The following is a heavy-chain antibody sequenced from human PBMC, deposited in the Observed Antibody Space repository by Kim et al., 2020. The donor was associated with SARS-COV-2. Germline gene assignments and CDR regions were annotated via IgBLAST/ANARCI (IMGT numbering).Heavy chain of an antibody. CDR3: ARGHVLGATAFDY. Sequence: GGSLRLSCAASRSIFSSYWMNWVRQAPGKGPEWVANIKQDGSEKYYLDSVKGRFAVSRDNAKNSLYLQMTSLGVDDTAVYYCARGHVLGATAFDYWGQGT. CDR2: IKQDGSEK. V-gene: IGHV3-7*01. D-gene: IGHD1-26*01. CDR1: RSIFSSYW. J-gene: IGHJ4*02.